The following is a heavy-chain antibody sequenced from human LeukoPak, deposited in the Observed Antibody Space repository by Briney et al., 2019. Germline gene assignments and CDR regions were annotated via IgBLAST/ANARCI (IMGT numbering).Heavy chain of an antibody. CDR1: GYTFTSYG. Sequence: GASVKVSCKASGYTFTSYGISWVRQAPGQGLEWMGWISAYNGNTNYAQKLQGRVTMTTDTSTSTAYMELRSLRSDDTAVYYCARSGSSTSLYYYYYMDVWGKGTTVTVSS. V-gene: IGHV1-18*01. D-gene: IGHD2-2*01. CDR2: ISAYNGNT. CDR3: ARSGSSTSLYYYYYMDV. J-gene: IGHJ6*03.